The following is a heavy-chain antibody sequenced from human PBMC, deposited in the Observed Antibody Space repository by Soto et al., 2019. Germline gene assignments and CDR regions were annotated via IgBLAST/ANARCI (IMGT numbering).Heavy chain of an antibody. V-gene: IGHV3-21*01. Sequence: EVQLVESGGGLVMPGGSLRLSCAASGFTFSSFHMNWVRQAPGKGLEWVSSINPGSTHIYYRDSGKGRFTISRDDSKNSVYLQMTGLRTEDTALYYCARGYCGGCGGYLRRDAFDVWGQGTMVTVSS. CDR1: GFTFSSFH. CDR2: INPGSTHI. J-gene: IGHJ3*01. CDR3: ARGYCGGCGGYLRRDAFDV. D-gene: IGHD2-15*01.